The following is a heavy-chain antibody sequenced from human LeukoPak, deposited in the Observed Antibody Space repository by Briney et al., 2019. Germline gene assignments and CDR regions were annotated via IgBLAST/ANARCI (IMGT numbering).Heavy chain of an antibody. V-gene: IGHV3-11*01. CDR3: ASTTMVFDY. D-gene: IGHD3-10*01. Sequence: PGGSLSLSCAASGFTFSAYYMSWIRQAPGKGLEWVSYISSSGSTIYYAAFVKGGCTISRNNAKNSLYLQMNSLRAEDTAVYSCASTTMVFDYWRQGTLVPVSS. CDR2: ISSSGSTI. J-gene: IGHJ4*02. CDR1: GFTFSAYY.